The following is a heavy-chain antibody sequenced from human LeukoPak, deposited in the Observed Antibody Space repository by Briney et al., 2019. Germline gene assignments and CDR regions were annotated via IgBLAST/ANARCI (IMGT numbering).Heavy chain of an antibody. V-gene: IGHV3-7*03. D-gene: IGHD7-27*01. CDR2: IKGDGSAK. CDR1: GFTFSDYW. J-gene: IGHJ4*02. CDR3: AIDPNWGTHS. Sequence: GGSLRLSCAASGFTFSDYWMGWVRQAPGKGLEWVANIKGDGSAKYYVASVEGRFTVSRDNADNSLHLQMYSLRVEDTAVYYCAIDPNWGTHSWGQGVLVTVSS.